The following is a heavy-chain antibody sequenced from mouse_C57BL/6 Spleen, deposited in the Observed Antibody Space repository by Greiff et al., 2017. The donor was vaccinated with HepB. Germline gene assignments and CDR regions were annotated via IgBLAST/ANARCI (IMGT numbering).Heavy chain of an antibody. V-gene: IGHV1-22*01. CDR1: GYTFTDYN. D-gene: IGHD1-1*01. CDR3: ATTVVADYFDD. J-gene: IGHJ2*01. Sequence: EVQLQQSGPELVKPGASVKMSCKASGYTFTDYNMHWVKQSHGKSLEWIGYINPNNGGTSYNQKFKGKATLTVNKSSSTAYMELRSLTSEDSAVYYCATTVVADYFDDWGQGTTLTVSS. CDR2: INPNNGGT.